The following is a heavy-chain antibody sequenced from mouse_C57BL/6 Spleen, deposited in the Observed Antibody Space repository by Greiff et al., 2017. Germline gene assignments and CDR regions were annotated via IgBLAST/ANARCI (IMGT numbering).Heavy chain of an antibody. V-gene: IGHV1-64*01. D-gene: IGHD2-5*01. CDR2: IHPNSGST. J-gene: IGHJ1*03. CDR3: AYSNYEYFGV. Sequence: QVQLQQPGAELVKPGASVKLSCKASGYTFTSYWMHWVKQRPGQGLEWIGMIHPNSGSTNYNEKFKSKATLTVDKPSSTAYLQLSSLTSEDSAVYYCAYSNYEYFGVWGTGTTVTVS. CDR1: GYTFTSYW.